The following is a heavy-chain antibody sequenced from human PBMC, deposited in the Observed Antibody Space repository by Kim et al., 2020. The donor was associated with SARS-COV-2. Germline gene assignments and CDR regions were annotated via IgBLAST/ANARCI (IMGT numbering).Heavy chain of an antibody. CDR3: ARVQPLDY. D-gene: IGHD2-2*01. J-gene: IGHJ4*02. V-gene: IGHV4-31*03. CDR2: ISYSGNS. CDR1: GGSIRSGGKF. Sequence: SETLSLTCSVSGGSIRSGGKFWTWIRHHPAKGLEWIGYISYSGNSHYSPSLSSRVSISLQTSDNQFSLELTSVTAADTAVYYCARVQPLDYWGQGILVTVYS.